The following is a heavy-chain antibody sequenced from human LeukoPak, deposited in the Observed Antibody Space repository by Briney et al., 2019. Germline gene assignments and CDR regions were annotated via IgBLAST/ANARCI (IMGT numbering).Heavy chain of an antibody. V-gene: IGHV1-2*02. D-gene: IGHD3-10*01. CDR3: ARHMVRGVIGYYYYMDV. J-gene: IGHJ6*03. CDR2: INPNSGGT. CDR1: GYTFTGYY. Sequence: GSVKVSCKASGYTFTGYYMHWVRQAPGQGLEWMGWINPNSGGTNYAQKFQGRVTMTRDTSISTAYMELGRLRSDDTAVYYCARHMVRGVIGYYYYMDVWGKGTTVTISS.